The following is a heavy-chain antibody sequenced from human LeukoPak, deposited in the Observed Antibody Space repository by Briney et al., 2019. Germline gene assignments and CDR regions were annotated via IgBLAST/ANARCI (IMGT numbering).Heavy chain of an antibody. V-gene: IGHV1-2*02. CDR2: INPNSGGT. J-gene: IGHJ5*02. CDR3: ARDRVTLTTFQCDWFDP. D-gene: IGHD2-21*02. Sequence: GASVKVSCKASGYTFIGYYMHWVRQAPGQGLEWMGWINPNSGGTNYAQKFQGRVTMTRDTSISTAYMELSRLRSDDTAVYYCARDRVTLTTFQCDWFDPWGQGTLVTVSS. CDR1: GYTFIGYY.